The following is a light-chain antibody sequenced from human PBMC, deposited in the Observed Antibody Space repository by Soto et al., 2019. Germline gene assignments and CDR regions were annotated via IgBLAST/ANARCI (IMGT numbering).Light chain of an antibody. J-gene: IGKJ4*01. CDR3: QQYYATLLT. CDR2: WAS. CDR1: QSVLFTSNDKNY. V-gene: IGKV4-1*01. Sequence: IVLTQSPDSLAVSLFERATISCRSSQSVLFTSNDKNYLAWYQQKAGQPPKLLIYWASTRESGVPDRFSGSGSGTDFTLTISSLQAEDVAIYYCQQYYATLLTFGGGTKVDIK.